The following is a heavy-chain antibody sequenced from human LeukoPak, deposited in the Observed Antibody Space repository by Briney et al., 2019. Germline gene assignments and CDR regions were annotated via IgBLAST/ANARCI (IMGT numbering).Heavy chain of an antibody. CDR1: GGSISSYY. D-gene: IGHD1-26*01. CDR3: ARHGWELLSYYFDY. CDR2: FYYSVST. V-gene: IGHV4-59*08. Sequence: SETLSLTCTVSGGSISSYYWSWIGQPPGKGLEGIGYFYYSVSTNYIPSLKSRVTISVDTSKNQFSLKLSSVTAADTAVYYCARHGWELLSYYFDYWGQGTLVTVSS. J-gene: IGHJ4*02.